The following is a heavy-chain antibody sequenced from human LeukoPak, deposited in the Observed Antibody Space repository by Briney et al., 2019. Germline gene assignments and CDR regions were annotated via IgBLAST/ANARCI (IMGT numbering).Heavy chain of an antibody. J-gene: IGHJ3*02. CDR3: ARDLVTVTKGFDI. CDR2: ISYIGST. Sequence: SETLSLTCAVSDDSFSSHYWTWIWQPPGKGLEWIGYISYIGSTNYNPSLKSRVTISIDTSKNQFSLKLSSVTAADTAVYYCARDLVTVTKGFDIWGQGTMVSVSS. D-gene: IGHD4-17*01. V-gene: IGHV4-59*11. CDR1: DDSFSSHY.